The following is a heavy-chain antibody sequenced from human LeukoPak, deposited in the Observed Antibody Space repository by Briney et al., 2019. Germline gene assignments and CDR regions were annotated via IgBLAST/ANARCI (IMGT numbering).Heavy chain of an antibody. CDR1: GYTFTNYD. Sequence: ASVKVSCKASGYTFTNYDINWVRQATGQGLEWMGWMNPYSGNTGYAQKFQGIFTITRDTSISTAYMELSSLRSEDTAVYYCARTRGCSSTSCYKGRAYNWFDPWGQGTLVTVSS. D-gene: IGHD2-2*02. CDR2: MNPYSGNT. J-gene: IGHJ5*02. CDR3: ARTRGCSSTSCYKGRAYNWFDP. V-gene: IGHV1-8*01.